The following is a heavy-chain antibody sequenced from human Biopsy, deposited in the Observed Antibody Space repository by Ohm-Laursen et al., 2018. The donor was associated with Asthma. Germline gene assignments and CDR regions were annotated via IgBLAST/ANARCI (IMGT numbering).Heavy chain of an antibody. Sequence: SVKVSCKASGGMFGNYAISWVRQALGEGLEWMGRINPNGGATIYAQKFQGRVTMTRDTSISTAYMELSRLTSDDTAVYYCARVQKSPGDRWFDPWGQGTLVTVSS. D-gene: IGHD7-27*01. J-gene: IGHJ5*02. CDR2: INPNGGAT. V-gene: IGHV1-2*06. CDR3: ARVQKSPGDRWFDP. CDR1: GGMFGNYA.